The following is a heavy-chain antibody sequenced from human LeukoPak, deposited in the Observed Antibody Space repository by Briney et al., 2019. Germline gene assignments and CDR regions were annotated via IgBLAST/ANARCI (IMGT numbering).Heavy chain of an antibody. CDR1: GFTFSSYA. J-gene: IGHJ4*02. Sequence: GGSLRLSCAASGFTFSSYAMSWVRQAPGKGLEWVSAISGSGGSTYYADSVKGRFTISRDNSKNTLYLQMNSLRAEDTAVYYCAKNDFWSGYSYYFDYWGQGTLVTVSS. D-gene: IGHD3-3*01. CDR2: ISGSGGST. V-gene: IGHV3-23*01. CDR3: AKNDFWSGYSYYFDY.